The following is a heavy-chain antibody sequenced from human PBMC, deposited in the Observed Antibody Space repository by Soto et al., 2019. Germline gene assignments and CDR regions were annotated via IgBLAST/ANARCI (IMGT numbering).Heavy chain of an antibody. CDR1: GGSISSSNW. Sequence: SETLSLTCAVSGGSISSSNWWSFVRQPPGKGLEWIGEIYHSGSTNYNPSLKSRVTISVDKSKNQFSLKLSSVTAADTAVYYCARDPYGSGSYYKGYYYYGMDVWGQGTTVTVSS. D-gene: IGHD3-10*01. J-gene: IGHJ6*02. CDR2: IYHSGST. CDR3: ARDPYGSGSYYKGYYYYGMDV. V-gene: IGHV4-4*02.